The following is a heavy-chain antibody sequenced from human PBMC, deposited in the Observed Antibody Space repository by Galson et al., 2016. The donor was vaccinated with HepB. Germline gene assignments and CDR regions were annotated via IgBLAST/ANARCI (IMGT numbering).Heavy chain of an antibody. J-gene: IGHJ4*02. CDR2: MKQDGSEK. V-gene: IGHV3-7*02. Sequence: SLRLSCAASGFSFSDYWMTWVRQAPGKGLEWVANMKQDGSEKYYVDSVKGRFTISRDNAKNSLYLQMNSLRAEDTAIYYCVSRRHIAADGVDWGQGILVTVS. D-gene: IGHD6-13*01. CDR1: GFSFSDYW. CDR3: VSRRHIAADGVD.